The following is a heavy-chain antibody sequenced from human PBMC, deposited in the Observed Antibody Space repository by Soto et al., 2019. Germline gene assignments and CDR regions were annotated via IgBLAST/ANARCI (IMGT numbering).Heavy chain of an antibody. J-gene: IGHJ5*02. CDR2: MNPNSGKT. CDR1: GYTFTSYD. CDR3: ARVAYEYSTSPNWFDP. V-gene: IGHV1-8*02. Sequence: GASVKVSCKASGYTFTSYDINCVRQATGQGLEWMGWMNPNSGKTGYAQKFQGRVTMTRNASISTAYMELSRLRSEDTAVYYCARVAYEYSTSPNWFDPWGQGTLVTVSS. D-gene: IGHD6-6*01.